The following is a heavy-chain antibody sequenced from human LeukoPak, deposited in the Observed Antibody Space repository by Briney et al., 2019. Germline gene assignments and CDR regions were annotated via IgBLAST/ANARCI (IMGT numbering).Heavy chain of an antibody. CDR3: ALLGCSGGSCYGRYYFDY. Sequence: PGGSLRLFCAASGFTVSSNYMSWVRQAPGKGLEWVSVIYSGGSTYYADSVKGRFTISRDNSKNTLYLQMNSLRAEDTAVYYCALLGCSGGSCYGRYYFDYWGQGTLVTVSS. V-gene: IGHV3-53*01. CDR2: IYSGGST. CDR1: GFTVSSNY. J-gene: IGHJ4*02. D-gene: IGHD2-15*01.